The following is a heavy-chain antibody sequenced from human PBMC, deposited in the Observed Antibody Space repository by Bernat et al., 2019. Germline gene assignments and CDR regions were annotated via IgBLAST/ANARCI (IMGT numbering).Heavy chain of an antibody. CDR1: GFSISTRGVG. V-gene: IGHV2-5*02. CDR2: IYWDDDK. CDR3: APRLSLTRDYTYGRSDY. Sequence: QITLKESGPTLVKPTQTLTLTCTLSGFSISTRGVGVGWIRQPPAKALEWLALIYWDDDKRYNPSLKSRLSVTKDTSKNQVVLTMHNVDPEDTATYFDAPRLSLTRDYTYGRSDYWGQGTLVTVSS. J-gene: IGHJ4*02. D-gene: IGHD4-11*01.